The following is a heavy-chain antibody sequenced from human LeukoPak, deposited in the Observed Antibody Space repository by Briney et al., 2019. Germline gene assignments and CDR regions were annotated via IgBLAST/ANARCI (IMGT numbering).Heavy chain of an antibody. J-gene: IGHJ4*02. D-gene: IGHD5-12*01. CDR2: IIPIFGTA. CDR1: GGTFSSYA. CDR3: ARTRGYSGCLDY. V-gene: IGHV1-69*05. Sequence: ASVKVSCKASGGTFSSYAINWVRQAPGQGLEWMGGIIPIFGTANYAQKFQGRVAITTDESTSTAYMELSSLRSEDTAVYYCARTRGYSGCLDYWGQGTLVTVSS.